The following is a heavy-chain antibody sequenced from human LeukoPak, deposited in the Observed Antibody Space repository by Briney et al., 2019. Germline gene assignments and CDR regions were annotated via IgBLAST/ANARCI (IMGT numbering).Heavy chain of an antibody. CDR1: GGTFSSYA. J-gene: IGHJ6*03. CDR2: IIPIFGTA. V-gene: IGHV1-69*05. D-gene: IGHD6-13*01. Sequence: SVKVSCKASGGTFSSYAISWVRQAPGQGLEWMGRIIPIFGTANYAQKFQGRVTVTTDESTSTAYMELSSLRSEDTAVYYCARVGVQRAGTDYYYYYMDVWGKGTTVTVSS. CDR3: ARVGVQRAGTDYYYYYMDV.